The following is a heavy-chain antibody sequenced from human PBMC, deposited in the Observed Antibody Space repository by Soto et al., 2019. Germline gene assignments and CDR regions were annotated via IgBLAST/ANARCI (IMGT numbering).Heavy chain of an antibody. J-gene: IGHJ4*02. V-gene: IGHV4-34*01. D-gene: IGHD3-22*01. Sequence: SETLSLTCGVYGGSFSGYYWSWIRQPPGKGLEWIGEINHSGSTNYNPSLKSRVTISVDTSKNQFSLKLSSVTAADTAVYYCAREDYYDSSGYYPLDYWGQGTLVTVSS. CDR3: AREDYYDSSGYYPLDY. CDR2: INHSGST. CDR1: GGSFSGYY.